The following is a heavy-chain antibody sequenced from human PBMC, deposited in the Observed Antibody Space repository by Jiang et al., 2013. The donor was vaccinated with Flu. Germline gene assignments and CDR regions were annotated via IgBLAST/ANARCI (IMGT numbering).Heavy chain of an antibody. V-gene: IGHV3-11*01. J-gene: IGHJ4*02. CDR1: GFPFTDYY. CDR3: ARLRWDFDY. D-gene: IGHD4-23*01. CDR2: ISGSGNTI. Sequence: GGGLVKPGGSLRLSCAASGFPFTDYYMSWIRQAPGKGLEWLSYISGSGNTIYYADSVKGRFTISWDNAKNSLFLQMNSLRADDTAVYYCARLRWDFDYWGQGTLVTVSS.